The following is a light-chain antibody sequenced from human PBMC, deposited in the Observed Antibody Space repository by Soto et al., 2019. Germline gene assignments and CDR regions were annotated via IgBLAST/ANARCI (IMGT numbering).Light chain of an antibody. CDR2: AAS. V-gene: IGKV1-9*01. Sequence: PGCRAGGGGGRVSISCGASQGISSNLAWYQQKPGKAPKLLIYAASTLQSGVPSRFSGSGSGTEFTLTISSLQPEDFATYYCQQFNSYPITFGQGTRLEIK. CDR3: QQFNSYPIT. CDR1: QGISSN. J-gene: IGKJ5*01.